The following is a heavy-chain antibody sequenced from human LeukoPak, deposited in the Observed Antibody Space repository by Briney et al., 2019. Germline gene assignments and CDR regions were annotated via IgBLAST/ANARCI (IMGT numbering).Heavy chain of an antibody. CDR3: ARDRDIGTYYYYYGMDV. CDR1: GGSTSGSSYY. V-gene: IGHV4-39*07. Sequence: SETLSLTCTVSGGSTSGSSYYWGWIRQPPGKGLEWIGSIYYSGSTYYNPSLKSRVTISVDTSKNQFSLKLSSVTAADTAVYYCARDRDIGTYYYYYGMDVWGQGTTVTVSS. CDR2: IYYSGST. J-gene: IGHJ6*02. D-gene: IGHD1-26*01.